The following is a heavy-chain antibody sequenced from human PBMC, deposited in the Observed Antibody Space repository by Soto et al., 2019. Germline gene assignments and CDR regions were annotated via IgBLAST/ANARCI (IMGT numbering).Heavy chain of an antibody. CDR2: IEGDGTGT. V-gene: IGHV3-74*01. J-gene: IGHJ4*02. CDR1: GFTFSVYW. Sequence: GESLKISCAASGFTFSVYWMHWVRQAPGKGLVWVSRIEGDGTGTTYADSVKGRFTISRDNTKNTLYLQMSSLRAEDTAVYYCVRSAYPYYFDYWGQGTLVTVSS. CDR3: VRSAYPYYFDY.